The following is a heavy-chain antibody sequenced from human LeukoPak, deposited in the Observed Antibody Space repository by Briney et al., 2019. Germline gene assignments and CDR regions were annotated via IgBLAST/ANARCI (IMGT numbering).Heavy chain of an antibody. D-gene: IGHD3-9*01. V-gene: IGHV3-11*01. Sequence: GGSLRLSCAASGFTFSDYYMSWIRQAPGKGLEWVSYISSRGSTIKYADSVKGRFTISRDNAKNSQYLQMNSLRADDTAVYYCARGERLTGYSSALDYWGQGTLVTVSS. J-gene: IGHJ4*02. CDR3: ARGERLTGYSSALDY. CDR2: ISSRGSTI. CDR1: GFTFSDYY.